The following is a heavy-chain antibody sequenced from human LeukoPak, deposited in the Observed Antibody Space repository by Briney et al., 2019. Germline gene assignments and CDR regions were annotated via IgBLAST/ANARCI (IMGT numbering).Heavy chain of an antibody. V-gene: IGHV4-30-4*02. Sequence: PSETLSLSCTVSGGSISSGDYYWSWIRQPPGKGLEWIGYIYYSGSTYYNPSLKSRVTISVDTSKNQFSLKLSSVTAADAAVYYCARAGDYYVSGSYLGHWGQGTLVTVSS. CDR3: ARAGDYYVSGSYLGH. J-gene: IGHJ4*02. CDR1: GGSISSGDYY. CDR2: IYYSGST. D-gene: IGHD3-10*01.